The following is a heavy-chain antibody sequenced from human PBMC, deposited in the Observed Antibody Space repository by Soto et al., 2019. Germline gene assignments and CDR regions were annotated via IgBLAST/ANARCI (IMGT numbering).Heavy chain of an antibody. J-gene: IGHJ4*02. Sequence: PGESLKISCKGSGYSFTSYWIGWVRQMPGKGLEWMGIIYPGDSDTRYSPSFQGQVTISADKSISTAYLQWSSLRAEDTAVYYCAKSVEYSSSGGDFDYWGQGTLVTVSS. CDR1: GYSFTSYW. CDR2: IYPGDSDT. CDR3: AKSVEYSSSGGDFDY. D-gene: IGHD6-6*01. V-gene: IGHV5-51*01.